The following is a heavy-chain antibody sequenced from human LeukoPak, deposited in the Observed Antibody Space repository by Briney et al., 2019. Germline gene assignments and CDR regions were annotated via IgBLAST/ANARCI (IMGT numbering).Heavy chain of an antibody. Sequence: GGSLRLSCAASGFTFSSYAMSWVRQAPGKGLEWVSAISGSGGSTYYADSVKGRFTISRDNSKNTLYLQMNSLRAEDTAVYYCTKYRFGELLYNPPGYWGQGTLVTVSS. CDR3: TKYRFGELLYNPPGY. J-gene: IGHJ4*02. CDR1: GFTFSSYA. D-gene: IGHD3-10*01. CDR2: ISGSGGST. V-gene: IGHV3-23*01.